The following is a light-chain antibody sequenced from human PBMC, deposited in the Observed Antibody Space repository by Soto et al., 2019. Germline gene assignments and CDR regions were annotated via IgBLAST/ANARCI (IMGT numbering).Light chain of an antibody. V-gene: IGLV2-14*01. CDR3: SSYTSNTTPFV. Sequence: QSALTQPASMSGSPGQSITISCTGTSSDVGNYIYVSWYQQHPGKAPKLMIYEVSNRPSGVSYRFSGSKSGNTASLTISGLQAEDEAEYYCSSYTSNTTPFVFGPGTKLTVL. CDR2: EVS. CDR1: SSDVGNYIY. J-gene: IGLJ1*01.